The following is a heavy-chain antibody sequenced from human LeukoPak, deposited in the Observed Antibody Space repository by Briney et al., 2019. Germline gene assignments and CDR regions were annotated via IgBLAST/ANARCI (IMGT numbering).Heavy chain of an antibody. CDR1: GFTFSRYW. Sequence: PGGSLRPSCAASGFTFSRYWMSWVRQAPGKGLEWVANINQDGGDKYHADSVKGRFTISRDNAKNSLYLQMNSLRAEDTAVYYCARDHDGKDYWGQGTLVTVSS. CDR2: INQDGGDK. CDR3: ARDHDGKDY. J-gene: IGHJ4*02. V-gene: IGHV3-7*01.